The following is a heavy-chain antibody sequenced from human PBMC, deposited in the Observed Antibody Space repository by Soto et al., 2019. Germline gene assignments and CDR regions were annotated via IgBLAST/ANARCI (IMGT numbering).Heavy chain of an antibody. CDR3: AKGRKRLVTGYFDY. J-gene: IGHJ4*02. CDR1: GFTYSSYG. Sequence: QVQLVESGGGVVQPGRSLRLSCAASGFTYSSYGMHWVRQAPGKGLEWVAVISYDGSNKYYADSVKGRFTISRDNSKNTLYLQMNSLRAEDTAVYYCAKGRKRLVTGYFDYWGQGTLVTVSS. D-gene: IGHD6-13*01. CDR2: ISYDGSNK. V-gene: IGHV3-30*18.